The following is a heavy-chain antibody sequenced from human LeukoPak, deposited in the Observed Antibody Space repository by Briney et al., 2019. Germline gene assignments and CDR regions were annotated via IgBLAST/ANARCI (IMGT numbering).Heavy chain of an antibody. CDR1: GYTFTSYY. J-gene: IGHJ4*02. D-gene: IGHD6-19*01. Sequence: ASVKVSCKASGYTFTSYYMHWVRQAPGQGLEWMGIINPSGGSTSYAQKFQGRVTMTRDTSTSTVYMELSSLRSEDTTVYYCARAETGYSSGWYYDYWGQGTLVTVSS. V-gene: IGHV1-46*01. CDR2: INPSGGST. CDR3: ARAETGYSSGWYYDY.